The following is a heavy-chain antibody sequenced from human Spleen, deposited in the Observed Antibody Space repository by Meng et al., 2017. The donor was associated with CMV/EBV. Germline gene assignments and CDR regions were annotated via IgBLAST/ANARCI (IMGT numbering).Heavy chain of an antibody. CDR3: AMIRGVTTPFDY. CDR2: IPYDGSNK. CDR1: GFTFSSYA. D-gene: IGHD3-10*01. V-gene: IGHV3-30*02. J-gene: IGHJ4*02. Sequence: GESLKISCAASGFTFSSYAMHWVRQAPGKGLEWVSFIPYDGSNKHYADSVKGRFTISRDNSKNTLYLQMNSLRADDTAVYYCAMIRGVTTPFDYWGQGTLVTVSS.